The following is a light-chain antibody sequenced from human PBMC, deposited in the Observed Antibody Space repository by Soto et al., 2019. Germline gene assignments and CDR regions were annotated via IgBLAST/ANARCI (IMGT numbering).Light chain of an antibody. CDR3: QKYNSALWT. CDR1: QGISNY. J-gene: IGKJ1*01. CDR2: AVF. V-gene: IGKV1-27*01. Sequence: QMTQSPSSLSASVGDRVTITCRASQGISNYLAWYQQKPGKVPKLLIYAVFTLQSGVPSRFSGSGSGTDFTLTISSLQPEDVATYYCQKYNSALWTFGQGTKVEIK.